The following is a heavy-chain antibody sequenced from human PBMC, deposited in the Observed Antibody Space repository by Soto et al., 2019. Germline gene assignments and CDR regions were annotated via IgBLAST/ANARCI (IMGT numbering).Heavy chain of an antibody. CDR1: GYTFTSYY. D-gene: IGHD6-19*01. V-gene: IGHV1-46*01. CDR2: INPSGGST. J-gene: IGHJ6*02. CDR3: ARDPGIAVAGPYYYYYGMDV. Sequence: ASVTVSCQASGYTFTSYYMHWVRQAPGQGLEWMGIINPSGGSTSYAQKFQGRVTMTRDTSTSTVYMELSSLRSEDTAVYYCARDPGIAVAGPYYYYYGMDVWGQGTTVTVSS.